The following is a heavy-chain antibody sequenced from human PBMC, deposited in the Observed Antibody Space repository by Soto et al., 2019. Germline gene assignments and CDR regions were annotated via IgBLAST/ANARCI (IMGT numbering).Heavy chain of an antibody. CDR3: ARDRSSSWSTVDI. J-gene: IGHJ3*02. CDR1: GFTFSSYE. D-gene: IGHD6-13*01. Sequence: GGSLRLFCAASGFTFSSYEMNWVRQAPGKGLEWVSYISSSGSSIYYADSVKGRFTISRDNAKNSLYLQMNSLRAEDTAVYYCARDRSSSWSTVDIWGQGTMVTV. CDR2: ISSSGSSI. V-gene: IGHV3-48*03.